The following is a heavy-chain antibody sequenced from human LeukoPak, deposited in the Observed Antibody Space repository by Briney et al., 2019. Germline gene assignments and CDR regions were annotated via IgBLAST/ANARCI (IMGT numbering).Heavy chain of an antibody. D-gene: IGHD3-10*01. CDR1: GFTFSDYY. CDR3: ARIYYYGSGTGEY. J-gene: IGHJ4*02. V-gene: IGHV3-11*04. Sequence: SGGSLRLSCAGSGFTFSDYYMSWIRQAPGKGLEGVAHISSTGGTTVYADSVKGRFTISRNNAKNSVYLQMNSLRAEDAAVYYCARIYYYGSGTGEYWGQGTLITVSS. CDR2: ISSTGGTT.